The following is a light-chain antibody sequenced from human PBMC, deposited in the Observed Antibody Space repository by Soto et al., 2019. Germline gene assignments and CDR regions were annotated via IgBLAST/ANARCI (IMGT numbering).Light chain of an antibody. J-gene: IGKJ4*01. CDR1: QTVGTTY. CDR3: QQYVSIPLT. Sequence: DIVLTQSPATLSLSPGERATLSCRASQTVGTTYLAWYQHRPGQAPRLLIYGASSRATGIPDRFSGSGSGTDFTLTISRLEPEDFAVYHCQQYVSIPLTFGGGTKVDIK. CDR2: GAS. V-gene: IGKV3-20*01.